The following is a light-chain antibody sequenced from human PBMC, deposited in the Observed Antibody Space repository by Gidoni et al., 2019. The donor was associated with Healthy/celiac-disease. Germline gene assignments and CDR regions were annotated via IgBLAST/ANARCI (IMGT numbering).Light chain of an antibody. V-gene: IGKV1-27*01. Sequence: IQMPHPPSPLSASVGDRATITCRASQGISNYLAWYQQKPGKVPKLLIYAASTLQSGVPSRFSGSGSGTDFTLTISSLQPEDVATYYCQKYNSLGFTFGPGTKVDIK. J-gene: IGKJ3*01. CDR2: AAS. CDR3: QKYNSLGFT. CDR1: QGISNY.